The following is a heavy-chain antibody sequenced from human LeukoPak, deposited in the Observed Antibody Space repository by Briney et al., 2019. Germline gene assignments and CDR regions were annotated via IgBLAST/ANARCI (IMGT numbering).Heavy chain of an antibody. CDR1: GYTFTKYY. D-gene: IGHD6-6*01. CDR2: INPSGGST. CDR3: ARDSNSGAFDI. J-gene: IGHJ3*02. V-gene: IGHV1-46*01. Sequence: ASVKVSCKASGYTFTKYYMHWVRQAPGQGLEWMGIINPSGGSTSYAQKFQGRVTMTRDTSTSRVYMEVSSLRSEDTAVYHCARDSNSGAFDIWGQGTMVTVSS.